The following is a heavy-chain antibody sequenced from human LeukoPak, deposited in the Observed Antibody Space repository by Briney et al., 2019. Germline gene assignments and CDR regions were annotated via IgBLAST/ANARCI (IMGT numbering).Heavy chain of an antibody. D-gene: IGHD1-26*01. V-gene: IGHV4-34*01. CDR3: ARSLVVGGANFDY. J-gene: IGHJ4*02. CDR2: INHSGST. Sequence: SETLSLTCAVYGGSFSGYYWSWIRQPPGKGLEWIGEINHSGSTNYNPSLKSRVTISVDTSKNQFSLKLSSVTAADTAVYYCARSLVVGGANFDYWGQGTLVTVSS. CDR1: GGSFSGYY.